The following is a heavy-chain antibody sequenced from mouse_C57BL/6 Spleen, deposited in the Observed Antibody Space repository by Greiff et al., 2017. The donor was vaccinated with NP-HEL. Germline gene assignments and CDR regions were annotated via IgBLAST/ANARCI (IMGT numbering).Heavy chain of an antibody. CDR1: GFSIKDYY. Sequence: VQLQQSGAELVRPGASVKLSCTASGFSIKDYYMHWVKQRPEQGLEWIGRIDPEDGDTEYAPKFQGKATMTADTSSNTAYLQLSSLTSEDTAVYYCTPHYYGSSYAMDYWGQGTSVTVSS. CDR2: IDPEDGDT. V-gene: IGHV14-1*01. D-gene: IGHD1-1*01. CDR3: TPHYYGSSYAMDY. J-gene: IGHJ4*01.